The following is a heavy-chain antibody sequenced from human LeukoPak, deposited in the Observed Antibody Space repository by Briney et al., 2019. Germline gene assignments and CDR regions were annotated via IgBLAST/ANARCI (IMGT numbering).Heavy chain of an antibody. D-gene: IGHD6-19*01. CDR3: ARVCRVVRDSSGWYLDY. V-gene: IGHV4-59*01. CDR1: GGSISRYY. Sequence: KSSETLSLTCTVSGGSISRYYWSWIRQPPGKGLEWVGYIYYSGSTNYNPSLKSRVTISVDTSKNQFSLKLSSVTAADTAVYYCARVCRVVRDSSGWYLDYWGQGTLVTVSS. J-gene: IGHJ4*02. CDR2: IYYSGST.